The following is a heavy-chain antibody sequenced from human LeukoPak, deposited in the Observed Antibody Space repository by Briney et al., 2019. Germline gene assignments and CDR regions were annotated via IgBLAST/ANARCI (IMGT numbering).Heavy chain of an antibody. Sequence: EASVKVSRKASGYTFTVYYMSWVRQAPGQGLEWVGWVIPSIGNTNYTQKFQDVVTMTRDTSISTAYMDVNRLSSDDTAVYYCARVWGWEWPPVLGYWGQGTPVTVSS. CDR1: GYTFTVYY. D-gene: IGHD3-3*01. CDR2: VIPSIGNT. CDR3: ARVWGWEWPPVLGY. V-gene: IGHV1-2*02. J-gene: IGHJ4*02.